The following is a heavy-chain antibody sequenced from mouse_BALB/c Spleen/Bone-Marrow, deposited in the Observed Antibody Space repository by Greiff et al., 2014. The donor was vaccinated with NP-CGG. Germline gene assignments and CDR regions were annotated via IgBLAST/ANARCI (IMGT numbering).Heavy chain of an antibody. CDR1: GYTFTSNT. Sequence: VQGVESAGELARPGASVKMSCKASGYTFTSNTLQWVKQRPGQGLEWIGYINPTRGYTDYNQKFKDKTTLTADKSSSTAYMQLSSLTSEDSAVYYCAREATYYAYFDYWGQGTILTVSS. V-gene: IGHV1-4*02. D-gene: IGHD1-1*01. J-gene: IGHJ2*01. CDR3: AREATYYAYFDY. CDR2: INPTRGYT.